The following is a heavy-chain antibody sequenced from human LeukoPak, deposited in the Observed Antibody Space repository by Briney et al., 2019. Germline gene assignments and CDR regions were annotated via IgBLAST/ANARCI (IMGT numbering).Heavy chain of an antibody. Sequence: SETLSLTCTVSGGSISSSSYYWGWIRQPPGKGLEWIGSIYYSGSTYYNPSLKSRVTISVDTSKNQFSLKLSSVTVADTAVYYCARGLSAPFGVVIMDFDYWGQGTLVTVSS. CDR2: IYYSGST. J-gene: IGHJ4*02. V-gene: IGHV4-39*07. CDR1: GGSISSSSYY. D-gene: IGHD3-3*01. CDR3: ARGLSAPFGVVIMDFDY.